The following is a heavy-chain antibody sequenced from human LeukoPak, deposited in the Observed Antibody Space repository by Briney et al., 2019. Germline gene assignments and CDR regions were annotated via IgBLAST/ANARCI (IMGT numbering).Heavy chain of an antibody. Sequence: SETLSLTCTVSGGSISSGGYYWSWIRQPPGKGLEWIGYIYHSGSTYYNPSLKSRVTISVDRSKNQFSLKLSSVTAADTAVYYCARVGSYNWNYILDYWGQGTLVTVSS. V-gene: IGHV4-30-2*01. CDR2: IYHSGST. CDR1: GGSISSGGYY. J-gene: IGHJ4*02. CDR3: ARVGSYNWNYILDY. D-gene: IGHD1-7*01.